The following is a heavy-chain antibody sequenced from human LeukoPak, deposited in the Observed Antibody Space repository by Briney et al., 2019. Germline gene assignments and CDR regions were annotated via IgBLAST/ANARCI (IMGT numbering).Heavy chain of an antibody. V-gene: IGHV3-NL1*01. CDR1: GFTFSNYG. Sequence: GGSLRLSCAASGFTFSNYGMHWVRQAPGKGLEWVSVIYSGGSTYYADSVKGRFTISRDNSKNTLYLQMNSLRAEDTAVYYCLGSFDYWGQGTLVTVSS. D-gene: IGHD7-27*01. CDR3: LGSFDY. J-gene: IGHJ4*02. CDR2: IYSGGST.